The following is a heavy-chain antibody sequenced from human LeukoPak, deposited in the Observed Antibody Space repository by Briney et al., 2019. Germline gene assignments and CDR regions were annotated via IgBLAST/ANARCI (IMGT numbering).Heavy chain of an antibody. J-gene: IGHJ2*01. CDR1: GFTFYNYV. D-gene: IGHD2-2*01. CDR3: VKDHTESYPWYMDF. CDR2: ISVNGGRA. V-gene: IGHV3-23*01. Sequence: GGSLRLPCAASGFTFYNYVMSWVRQTPGKGLEWVSLISVNGGRASYADSVKGRFTISRDNLKSTVYLQMNSLRAEDTAIYYCVKDHTESYPWYMDFWGRGALVTVSS.